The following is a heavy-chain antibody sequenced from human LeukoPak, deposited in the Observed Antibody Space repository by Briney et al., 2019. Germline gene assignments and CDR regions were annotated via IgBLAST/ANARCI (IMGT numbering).Heavy chain of an antibody. CDR3: ARDREWFGDHYYYMDV. Sequence: PGGSLRLSCAASGFTFDDYGMSWVRQAPGKRLEWVSGINWNGGSTGYADSVKGRFTISRDNAKNSLYLQMNSLRAEDTALYYCARDREWFGDHYYYMDVWGKGTTVTVSS. CDR1: GFTFDDYG. J-gene: IGHJ6*03. D-gene: IGHD3-10*01. CDR2: INWNGGST. V-gene: IGHV3-20*04.